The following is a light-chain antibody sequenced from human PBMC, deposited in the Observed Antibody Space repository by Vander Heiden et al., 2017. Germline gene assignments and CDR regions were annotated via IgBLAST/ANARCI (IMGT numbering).Light chain of an antibody. CDR3: QQRSNWQIT. CDR2: DAS. CDR1: QSVSSY. Sequence: EIVLTQSPATLSLSPGERATLSCRASQSVSSYLAWYQQKPGQAPRLLIYDASNRATGIPARFSGSGSGTDFTLTISSLEPEDFAVYYCQQRSNWQITFAHGTRLEIK. V-gene: IGKV3-11*01. J-gene: IGKJ5*01.